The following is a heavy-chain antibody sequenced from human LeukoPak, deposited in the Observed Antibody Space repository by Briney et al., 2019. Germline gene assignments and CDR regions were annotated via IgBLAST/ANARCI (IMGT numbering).Heavy chain of an antibody. CDR1: GFTFNNYW. Sequence: PGGSLRLSCAASGFTFNNYWMSWVRQAPGKGLEWVSAISGSGGSTYYADSVKGRFTISRDNSKNTLYLQMSSLRAEDTAVYYCVKDLGGYNDFDYWGQGTLVTVSS. D-gene: IGHD5-24*01. V-gene: IGHV3-23*01. CDR2: ISGSGGST. CDR3: VKDLGGYNDFDY. J-gene: IGHJ4*02.